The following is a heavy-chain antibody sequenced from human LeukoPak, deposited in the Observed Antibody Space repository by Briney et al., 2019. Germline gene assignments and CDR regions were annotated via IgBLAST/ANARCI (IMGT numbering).Heavy chain of an antibody. V-gene: IGHV3-30-3*01. Sequence: GGSLRLSCAASGFTFSNYAVHWVRQAPGKGLEWVALISDDGSNKYYTDSVKGLFTISRDNSKNTLYLQMDTLSPEDTAVYYCATRKTGAFDFWGQGTMVIVS. J-gene: IGHJ3*01. CDR3: ATRKTGAFDF. CDR1: GFTFSNYA. CDR2: ISDDGSNK. D-gene: IGHD1-1*01.